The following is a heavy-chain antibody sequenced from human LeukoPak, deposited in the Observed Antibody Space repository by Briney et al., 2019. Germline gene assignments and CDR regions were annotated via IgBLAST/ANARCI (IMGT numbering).Heavy chain of an antibody. Sequence: GASVKVSCKASGYTFTSYGISWVRQAPGQGLEWMGWISAYNGNTNYAQKLQGRVTMTTDTSTSTAYMELGSLRSEDTAVYYCAREFPHDYGDYVGPPKDWFDPWGQGTLVTVSS. V-gene: IGHV1-18*01. CDR1: GYTFTSYG. CDR3: AREFPHDYGDYVGPPKDWFDP. J-gene: IGHJ5*02. CDR2: ISAYNGNT. D-gene: IGHD4-17*01.